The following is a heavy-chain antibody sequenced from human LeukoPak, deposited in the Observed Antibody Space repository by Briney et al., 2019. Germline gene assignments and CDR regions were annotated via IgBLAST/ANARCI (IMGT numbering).Heavy chain of an antibody. CDR3: AKEGGDWGEGYFDY. Sequence: GESLRLSCAASGFTFSDSYMSWIRQVPGKGLEWISYISSSGGTIYYADSVKGRFTIARDNAKNSLYLQMNSLRAEDTAVYYCAKEGGDWGEGYFDYWGQGTLVTVSS. CDR1: GFTFSDSY. D-gene: IGHD7-27*01. J-gene: IGHJ4*02. CDR2: ISSSGGTI. V-gene: IGHV3-11*01.